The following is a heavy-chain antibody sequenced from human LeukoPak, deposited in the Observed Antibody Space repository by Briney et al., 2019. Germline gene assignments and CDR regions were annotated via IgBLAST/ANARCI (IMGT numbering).Heavy chain of an antibody. Sequence: ASVKVSCKASGYTFTGYYMHWVRQAPGQGLEWMGRINPNSGGTNYAQKFQGRVTMTRDTSISTAYMELSRLRSDDTAVYYCARDGQWLATGSAFDIWGQGTMVTVSS. CDR1: GYTFTGYY. J-gene: IGHJ3*02. CDR3: ARDGQWLATGSAFDI. CDR2: INPNSGGT. D-gene: IGHD6-19*01. V-gene: IGHV1-2*06.